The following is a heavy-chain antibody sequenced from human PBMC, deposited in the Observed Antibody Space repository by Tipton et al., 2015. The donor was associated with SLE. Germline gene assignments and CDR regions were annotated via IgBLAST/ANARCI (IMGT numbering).Heavy chain of an antibody. CDR1: GGSISSSSYY. D-gene: IGHD1-26*01. CDR3: ARYGGSSLYYYYGMDV. CDR2: IYYSGST. J-gene: IGHJ6*04. Sequence: TLSHTCTVSGGSISSSSYYWGWIRQPPGKGLEWIGSIYYSGSTYYNPSLKSRVTISVNTSKNQFSLKLSSVTAADTAVYYCARYGGSSLYYYYGMDVWGKGTTVTVSS. V-gene: IGHV4-39*07.